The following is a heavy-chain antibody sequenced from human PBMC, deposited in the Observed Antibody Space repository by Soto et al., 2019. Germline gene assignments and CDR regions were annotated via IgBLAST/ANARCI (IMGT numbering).Heavy chain of an antibody. Sequence: QVQLVQSGAEVKKPGASVKMSCEASGYTFTGYHIHWVRQAPGQGPEWMGWINPNSGATRSAQKFQGRVTMTMDTSIRTAYMELNSLRSDDTAVFYCARSYCTSNSCHYHFDYWGQGTLVTVSS. D-gene: IGHD2-2*01. CDR2: INPNSGAT. CDR3: ARSYCTSNSCHYHFDY. CDR1: GYTFTGYH. V-gene: IGHV1-2*02. J-gene: IGHJ4*02.